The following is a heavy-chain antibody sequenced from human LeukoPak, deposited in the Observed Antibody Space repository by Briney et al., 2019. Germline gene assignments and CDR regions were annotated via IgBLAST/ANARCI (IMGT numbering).Heavy chain of an antibody. CDR2: IWYDGSNK. D-gene: IGHD3-3*01. Sequence: GGSLRLSCAASGFTFSSYGMHWVRQAPGKGLEWVAVIWYDGSNKYYADSVKGRFTISRDNSKNTLYLQMNSLRAEDTAVYYCAKDSQYYDFWSGYLTIINWFDPWGQGTLVTVSS. V-gene: IGHV3-33*06. J-gene: IGHJ5*02. CDR3: AKDSQYYDFWSGYLTIINWFDP. CDR1: GFTFSSYG.